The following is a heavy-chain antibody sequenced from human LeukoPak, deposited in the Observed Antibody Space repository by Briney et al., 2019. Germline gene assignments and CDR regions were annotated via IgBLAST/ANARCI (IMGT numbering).Heavy chain of an antibody. V-gene: IGHV7-4-1*02. CDR2: INTNTGNP. CDR1: GGTFSNYA. Sequence: ASVTVSFKASGGTFSNYAISWVRQAPGQGLEWMGWINTNTGNPTYAQGFTGRFVFSLDTSVSTAYLQISSLKAEDTAVYYCARDLGSSSWYPGYWGQGTLVTVSS. D-gene: IGHD6-13*01. CDR3: ARDLGSSSWYPGY. J-gene: IGHJ4*02.